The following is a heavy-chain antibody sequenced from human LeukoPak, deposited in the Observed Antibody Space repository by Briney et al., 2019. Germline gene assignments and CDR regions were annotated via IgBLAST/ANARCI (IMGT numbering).Heavy chain of an antibody. CDR1: GFTFSSYW. CDR2: INSDGSST. D-gene: IGHD3-10*01. J-gene: IGHJ4*02. CDR3: AKSYYGSGSYYTLYFDY. V-gene: IGHV3-74*01. Sequence: GGSLRLSCAASGFTFSSYWMHWVRQAPGKGLVWVSRINSDGSSTSYADSVKGRFTISRDNSKNTLYLQMNSLRAEDTAVYYCAKSYYGSGSYYTLYFDYWGQGTLVTVSS.